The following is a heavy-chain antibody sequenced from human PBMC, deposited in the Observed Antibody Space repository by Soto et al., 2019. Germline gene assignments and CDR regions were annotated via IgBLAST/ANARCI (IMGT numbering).Heavy chain of an antibody. CDR1: GSVVSSFY. Sequence: GGSLRLSCAVSGSVVSSFYMTWVRQAPGKGLEWVSIIYSDGSTYYADSVKGRFTISRDNSKNTVYLQMNSLSAEDTAVYYCARASTTLYYDYVWGNYRYPYYFDYWGQGTLVTVSS. J-gene: IGHJ4*02. V-gene: IGHV3-53*01. CDR2: IYSDGST. D-gene: IGHD3-16*02. CDR3: ARASTTLYYDYVWGNYRYPYYFDY.